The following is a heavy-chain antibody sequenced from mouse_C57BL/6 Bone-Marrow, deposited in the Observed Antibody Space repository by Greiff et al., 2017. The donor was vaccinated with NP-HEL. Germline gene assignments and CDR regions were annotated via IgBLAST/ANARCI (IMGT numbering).Heavy chain of an antibody. Sequence: EVQRVESGGGLVKPGGSLKLSCAASGFTFSDYGMHWVRQAPEKGLEWVAYISSGSSTIYYADTVQGRFTISRDNAKNTLFLQMTSLRSEDTAMYYCARYYFYAMDYWGQGTSVTVSS. V-gene: IGHV5-17*01. CDR2: ISSGSSTI. J-gene: IGHJ4*01. CDR1: GFTFSDYG. CDR3: ARYYFYAMDY. D-gene: IGHD1-1*01.